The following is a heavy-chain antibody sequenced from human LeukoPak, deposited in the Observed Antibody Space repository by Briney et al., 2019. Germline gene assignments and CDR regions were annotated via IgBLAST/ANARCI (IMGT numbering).Heavy chain of an antibody. CDR2: ISAYNGNT. CDR1: GYTFTGYY. CDR3: ARVRITALDY. Sequence: ASVKVSCKASGYTFTGYYMHWVRQAPGQGLEWMGWISAYNGNTNYAQKLQGRVTMTTDTSTSTAYMELRSLRSDDTAVYYCARVRITALDYWGQGTLVTVSS. J-gene: IGHJ4*02. D-gene: IGHD4-17*01. V-gene: IGHV1-18*04.